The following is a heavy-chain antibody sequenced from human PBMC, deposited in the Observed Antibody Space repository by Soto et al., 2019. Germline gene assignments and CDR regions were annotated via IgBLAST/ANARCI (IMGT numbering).Heavy chain of an antibody. CDR1: GGSISSHY. J-gene: IGHJ6*02. V-gene: IGHV4-59*11. D-gene: IGHD1-26*01. Sequence: SATLSLTCTVSGGSISSHYSSWVRQAPGKGLEWIGHIYYRGSTNYNPSLRSRSTISVDASKSQFSLKLNSVTTADTAVYYCARDGREASGMDVWGQGTKVTVSS. CDR3: ARDGREASGMDV. CDR2: IYYRGST.